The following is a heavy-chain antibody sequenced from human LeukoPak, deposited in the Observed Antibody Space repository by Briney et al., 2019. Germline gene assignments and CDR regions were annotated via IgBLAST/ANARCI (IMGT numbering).Heavy chain of an antibody. D-gene: IGHD6-19*01. Sequence: GGSLRLSCAASGFTFSSYGMHWVRQAPGKGLEWVAVISYDGSNKYYADSVKGRFTISRDNSKNTLYLQMNSLRAEDTAVYSCARPYSSGWYGDFDHWGQGTLVTVSS. V-gene: IGHV3-30*03. J-gene: IGHJ4*02. CDR2: ISYDGSNK. CDR3: ARPYSSGWYGDFDH. CDR1: GFTFSSYG.